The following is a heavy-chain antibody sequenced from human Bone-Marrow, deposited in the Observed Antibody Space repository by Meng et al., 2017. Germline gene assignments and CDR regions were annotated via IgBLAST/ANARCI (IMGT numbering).Heavy chain of an antibody. CDR1: GFPFNDYA. D-gene: IGHD4-11*01. V-gene: IGHV3-43D*03. CDR2: ISWDGGSS. Sequence: GESLKISCVASGFPFNDYAFHWVRQAPGKGLEWVSLISWDGGSSYYGDSVKGRFIISRDNRKNSVYLQMNSLRTKDTALYYCAKASRSDYNADFDYWGQGTLVTVSS. J-gene: IGHJ4*02. CDR3: AKASRSDYNADFDY.